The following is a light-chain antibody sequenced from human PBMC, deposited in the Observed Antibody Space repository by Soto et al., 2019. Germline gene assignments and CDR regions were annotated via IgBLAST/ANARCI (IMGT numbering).Light chain of an antibody. CDR3: GAWDDSLKGVE. CDR2: SNN. J-gene: IGLJ2*01. CDR1: SSNIGTNS. V-gene: IGLV1-44*01. Sequence: QSVLTQPPSASGTPGQRVTISCSGSSSNIGTNSVNWYQQLPGTAPKLLIYSNNQRPSGVPDRFSGSKSGTSASLAISGLQSEDEADYYCGAWDDSLKGVEFGGGTKLTVL.